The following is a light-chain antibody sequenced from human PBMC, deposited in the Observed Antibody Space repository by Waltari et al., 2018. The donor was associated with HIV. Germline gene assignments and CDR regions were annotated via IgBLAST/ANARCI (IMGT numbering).Light chain of an antibody. CDR1: YSDVGGFTF. CDR2: EVT. V-gene: IGLV2-14*01. J-gene: IGLJ2*01. CDR3: SSYTSSSTLV. Sequence: QSALTQPASVSGSPGQSITISCTGTYSDVGGFTFVSWFQQRPGKAPKLIVYEVTHRPSGVSNRFSASKSGNTASLTISGVQAEDEADYYCSSYTSSSTLVFGGGTKLTVL.